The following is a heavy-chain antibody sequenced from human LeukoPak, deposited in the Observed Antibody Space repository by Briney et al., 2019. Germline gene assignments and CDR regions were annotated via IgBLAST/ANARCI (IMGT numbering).Heavy chain of an antibody. J-gene: IGHJ4*02. V-gene: IGHV3-20*04. D-gene: IGHD6-13*01. CDR2: INWNGGRT. Sequence: GGSLRLSCAASGFTFDDYAMTWVRQGPGKGLEWVSGINWNGGRTDYADSVKGRFTITRDNAKNSLYLQMNSLRAEDTAVYYCAKQYSSSWYYFDYWGQGTLVTVSS. CDR1: GFTFDDYA. CDR3: AKQYSSSWYYFDY.